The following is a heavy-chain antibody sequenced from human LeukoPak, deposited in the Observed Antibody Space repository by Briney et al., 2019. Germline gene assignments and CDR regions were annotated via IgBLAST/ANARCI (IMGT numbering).Heavy chain of an antibody. J-gene: IGHJ5*02. D-gene: IGHD6-13*01. CDR2: IYYSGST. CDR3: ARQGPNLSIAAVQNWFDP. V-gene: IGHV4-39*07. CDR1: GGSISSSSYY. Sequence: PSETLSLTCTVSGGSISSSSYYWGWIRQPPGKGLEWIGSIYYSGSTYYNPSLKSRVTISVDTSKNQFSLKLSSVTAADTAVYYCARQGPNLSIAAVQNWFDPWGQGTLVTVSS.